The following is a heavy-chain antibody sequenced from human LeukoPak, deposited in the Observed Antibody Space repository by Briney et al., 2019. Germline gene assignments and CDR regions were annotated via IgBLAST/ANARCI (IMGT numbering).Heavy chain of an antibody. Sequence: ASVKVSCKASGYTFTRYYMHWVRQAPGQGLEWMGWINPNSGGTNYAQKFQGRVTMTRDTSISTAYMELSRLRSDDTAVYYCARDLFSPLGSQRYITMVPPPRGWFDPWGQGTLVTVSS. CDR1: GYTFTRYY. J-gene: IGHJ5*02. CDR3: ARDLFSPLGSQRYITMVPPPRGWFDP. D-gene: IGHD3-10*01. V-gene: IGHV1-2*02. CDR2: INPNSGGT.